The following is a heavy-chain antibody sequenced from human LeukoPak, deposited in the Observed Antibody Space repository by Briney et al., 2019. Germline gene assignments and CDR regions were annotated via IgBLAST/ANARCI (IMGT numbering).Heavy chain of an antibody. CDR2: INPNSGGT. Sequence: ASVKVSCKASGYTFTAYYMHWVRQAPGQGLEWMGWINPNSGGTNYAQTFQGRVTMTRATSISTASMELSRLTSDDTAVYYCARRGGLAAVDMNWFDPWGQGALVTVSS. V-gene: IGHV1-2*02. CDR3: ARRGGLAAVDMNWFDP. D-gene: IGHD6-13*01. J-gene: IGHJ5*02. CDR1: GYTFTAYY.